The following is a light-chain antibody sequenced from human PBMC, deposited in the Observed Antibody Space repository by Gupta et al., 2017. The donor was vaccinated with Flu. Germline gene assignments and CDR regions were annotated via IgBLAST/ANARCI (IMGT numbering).Light chain of an antibody. V-gene: IGKV3-15*01. CDR3: QQYNNWPPLT. CDR1: QSVSSN. CDR2: GAS. Sequence: ERATLSCRASQSVSSNLAWYQQKPGQAPRLLIYGASTRATGITARFSGSGSGTEFTLTISSLQAEDFAVYYCQQYNNWPPLTFGGGTKVEIK. J-gene: IGKJ4*01.